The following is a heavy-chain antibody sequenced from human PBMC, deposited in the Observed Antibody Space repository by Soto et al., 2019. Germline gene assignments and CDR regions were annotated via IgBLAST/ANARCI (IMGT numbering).Heavy chain of an antibody. J-gene: IGHJ6*02. CDR3: ARDVGNYVPYYYGMDV. V-gene: IGHV3-30*03. CDR1: ESTFNTYA. D-gene: IGHD1-7*01. Sequence: QAQLVESGGGVVQPGRSLSLSCAASESTFNTYAMHWVRQAPGKGLEWVAVIAYDGNDKYYPDSVKGRFTISKDNAKNALYLQMNTLRPEDTAMYYCARDVGNYVPYYYGMDVWGQGTTVTVSS. CDR2: IAYDGNDK.